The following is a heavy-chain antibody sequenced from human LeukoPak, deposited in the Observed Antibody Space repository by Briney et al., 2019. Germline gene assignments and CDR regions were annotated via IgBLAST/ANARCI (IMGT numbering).Heavy chain of an antibody. CDR3: ARRGDGYNSAIDY. Sequence: PSETLSLTCAVSGGSISSGGYSWSWIRQPPGKGLEWIGYIYHSGSTYYNPSLKSRVTISVDTSKNQFSLNLSSVTAADTAVYYCARRGDGYNSAIDYWGQGTLVTVSS. J-gene: IGHJ4*02. CDR1: GGSISSGGYS. V-gene: IGHV4-30-2*03. D-gene: IGHD5-24*01. CDR2: IYHSGST.